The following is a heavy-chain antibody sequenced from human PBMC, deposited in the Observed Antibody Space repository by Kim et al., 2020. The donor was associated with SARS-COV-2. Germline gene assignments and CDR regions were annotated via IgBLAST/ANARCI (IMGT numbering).Heavy chain of an antibody. J-gene: IGHJ6*02. CDR1: GFTFSSYG. V-gene: IGHV3-30*18. D-gene: IGHD1-26*01. CDR3: AKDTRYYYYYGMDV. Sequence: GGSLRLSCAASGFTFSSYGMHWVRQAPGKGLEWVAVISYDGSNKYYADSVKGRFTISRDNSKNTLYLQMNSLRAEDTAVYYCAKDTRYYYYYGMDVWGQG. CDR2: ISYDGSNK.